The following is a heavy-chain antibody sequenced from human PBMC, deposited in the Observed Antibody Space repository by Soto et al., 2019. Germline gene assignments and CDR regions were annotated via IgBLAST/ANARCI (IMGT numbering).Heavy chain of an antibody. V-gene: IGHV3-30*03. CDR1: GFTFSTYG. D-gene: IGHD6-19*01. CDR2: ISYGGSDK. Sequence: GGSLRLSCVVSGFTFSTYGMHWVRQAPGKGLEWVAGISYGGSDKIHAGSVKGRFTVSRDNSKNTLYLQMNSLTVEDTALYYCVTGRAGAEAELEHWGQGTLVTVSS. J-gene: IGHJ1*01. CDR3: VTGRAGAEAELEH.